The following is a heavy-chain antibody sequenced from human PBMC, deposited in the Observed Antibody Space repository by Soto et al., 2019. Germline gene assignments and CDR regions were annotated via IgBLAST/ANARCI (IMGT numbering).Heavy chain of an antibody. J-gene: IGHJ3*01. V-gene: IGHV3-53*02. CDR3: ARGGANDAFDV. CDR1: GFIVSNNY. CDR2: LYSGGGT. D-gene: IGHD1-26*01. Sequence: EVQLVETGGGLIQPGGSLRLSCAASGFIVSNNYMSWVRQAPGKGLEWVSVLYSGGGTYYVDSVKGRFTISRDSSKNTLYLQMPSLTDEDTAVYCCARGGANDAFDVWGQGTMVTVSS.